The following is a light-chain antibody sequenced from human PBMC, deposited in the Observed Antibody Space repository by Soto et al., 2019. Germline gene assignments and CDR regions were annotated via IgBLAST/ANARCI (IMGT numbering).Light chain of an antibody. CDR3: QQSYSTPT. CDR2: AAS. CDR1: QSISSY. V-gene: IGKV1-39*01. Sequence: DIQMTQSPSSLSASVGDRVTSTCRASQSISSYLNWYQPKPGKAPKLLIYAASSLQSGVPSRFSGSGSGTDFTLTISSLQPEDFATYYCQQSYSTPTFGQGTKVDIK. J-gene: IGKJ1*01.